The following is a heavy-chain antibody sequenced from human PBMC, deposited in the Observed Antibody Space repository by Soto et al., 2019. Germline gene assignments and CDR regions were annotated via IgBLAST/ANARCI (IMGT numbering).Heavy chain of an antibody. CDR1: GGPVITYY. CDR2: IYYSGST. CDR3: ARDGAAAGTGGWFDP. J-gene: IGHJ5*02. V-gene: IGHV4-59*06. Sequence: SETLSLTCTLSGGPVITYYWSWIRQHPGKGLEWIGYIYYSGSTYYNPSLKSRVTISVDTSKNQFSLKLSSVTAADTAVYYCARDGAAAGTGGWFDPWGQGTLVTVSS. D-gene: IGHD6-13*01.